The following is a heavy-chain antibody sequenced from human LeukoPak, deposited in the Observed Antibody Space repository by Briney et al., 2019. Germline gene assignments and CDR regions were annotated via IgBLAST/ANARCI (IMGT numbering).Heavy chain of an antibody. CDR3: VRVLRPMASQYYFDY. CDR1: GASINTYY. J-gene: IGHJ4*02. CDR2: IYYSGTT. Sequence: SETLSLTCTVSGASINTYYWSWIRQPPGKGLEWIGYIYYSGTTRYNPSLKTRVTISIDTSKNQFSLKLSSVTAADTAVYYCVRVLRPMASQYYFDYWGQGTLVTVSS. D-gene: IGHD3-10*01. V-gene: IGHV4-59*01.